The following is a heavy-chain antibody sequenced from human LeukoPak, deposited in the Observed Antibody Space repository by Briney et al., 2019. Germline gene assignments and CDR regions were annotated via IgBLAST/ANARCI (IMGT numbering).Heavy chain of an antibody. D-gene: IGHD1-1*01. CDR2: IYTSGST. V-gene: IGHV4-61*02. CDR3: ARLVQFYYFDY. J-gene: IGHJ4*02. CDR1: GGSISSGGYY. Sequence: SQTLSLTCTVSGGSISSGGYYWSWHRQPAGMGLEWIVRIYTSGSTNYNPSLKSRITISVDTSKNQFSLKLSSVTAADTAVYYCARLVQFYYFDYWGQGTLVTVSS.